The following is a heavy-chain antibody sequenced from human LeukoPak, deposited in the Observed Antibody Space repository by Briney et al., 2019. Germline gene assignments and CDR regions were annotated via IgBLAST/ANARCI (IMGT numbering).Heavy chain of an antibody. D-gene: IGHD3-16*01. V-gene: IGHV3-53*01. J-gene: IGHJ4*02. Sequence: GGSLRLSCTVSGLTVSSNSMSWVRQAPGKGLELDSFIYSAGSTHSSDSVKGRFTISIDNSKTPLYLQMNTLRPKDTAVYYCARRAGAYTHPCDYWGQGTLVTVS. CDR1: GLTVSSNS. CDR2: IYSAGST. CDR3: ARRAGAYTHPCDY.